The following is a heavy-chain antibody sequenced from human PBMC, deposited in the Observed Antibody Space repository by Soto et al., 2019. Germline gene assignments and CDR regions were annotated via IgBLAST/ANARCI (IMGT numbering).Heavy chain of an antibody. CDR1: GFTFKSYA. J-gene: IGHJ4*02. V-gene: IGHV3-23*01. CDR2: ITVSSGTT. D-gene: IGHD6-13*01. CDR3: AKDGYSSSSWAFDS. Sequence: GGSLRLSCAASGFTFKSYAMSWVRQAPGKGLEWVSGITVSSGTTSYTDSVKGRFTISGDDSKNTLFLQMNSLRAEDTAIYYCAKDGYSSSSWAFDSWGQGIQVTVSS.